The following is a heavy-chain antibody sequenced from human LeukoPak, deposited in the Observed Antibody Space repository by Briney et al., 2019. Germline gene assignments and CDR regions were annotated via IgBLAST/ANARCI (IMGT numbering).Heavy chain of an antibody. J-gene: IGHJ4*02. D-gene: IGHD1-26*01. CDR2: IIPILGIA. CDR1: GGTFSSYA. Sequence: GASVKVSCKASGGTFSSYAISWVRQAPGQGLEWMGRIIPILGIANYAQKFQGRVTITADKSTRTAYMELSSLRSEDTAVYYCAALFGVGATIRDYWGQGTLVTVSS. V-gene: IGHV1-69*04. CDR3: AALFGVGATIRDY.